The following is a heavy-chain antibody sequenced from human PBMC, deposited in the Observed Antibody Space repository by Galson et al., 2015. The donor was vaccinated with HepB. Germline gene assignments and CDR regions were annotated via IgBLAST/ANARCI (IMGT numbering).Heavy chain of an antibody. CDR3: ARVLPSTYRQLDV. J-gene: IGHJ6*02. Sequence: SLRLSCAASGFTFNIYWMHWVRHVPGKGLVWVSLINSDATSTTYADSVKGRFTISRDNAKNTLYLQMNSLRVEDTGVYYCARVLPSTYRQLDVWGQGTTVTVSS. D-gene: IGHD4-11*01. CDR2: INSDATST. V-gene: IGHV3-74*01. CDR1: GFTFNIYW.